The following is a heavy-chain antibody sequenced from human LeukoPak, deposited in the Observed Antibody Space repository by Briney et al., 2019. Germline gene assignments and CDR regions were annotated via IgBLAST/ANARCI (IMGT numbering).Heavy chain of an antibody. CDR2: MNPNSGNT. V-gene: IGHV1-8*01. CDR3: ASSRWLSDLDYYYYMDV. CDR1: GYTFTSYD. J-gene: IGHJ6*03. Sequence: ASVKVSCKASGYTFTSYDINWVRQATGQGLEWMGWMNPNSGNTGYAQKFQGRVTMTRNTSISTAYMELSSLRSEDTAVYYCASSRWLSDLDYYYYMDVWGKGTTVTVSS. D-gene: IGHD3-22*01.